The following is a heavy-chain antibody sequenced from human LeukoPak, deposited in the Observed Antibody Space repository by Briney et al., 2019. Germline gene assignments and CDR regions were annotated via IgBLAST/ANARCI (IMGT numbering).Heavy chain of an antibody. CDR3: AISIPGVGATYDAFDI. Sequence: ASVKVSCKASGGTFSSYAISWVRQAPGQGLEWMGGIIPIFGTANYAQKFQGRVTMTRNTSISTAYMELSSLRSEDTAVYYCAISIPGVGATYDAFDIWGQGTMVTVSS. CDR2: IIPIFGTA. CDR1: GGTFSSYA. V-gene: IGHV1-69*05. D-gene: IGHD1-26*01. J-gene: IGHJ3*02.